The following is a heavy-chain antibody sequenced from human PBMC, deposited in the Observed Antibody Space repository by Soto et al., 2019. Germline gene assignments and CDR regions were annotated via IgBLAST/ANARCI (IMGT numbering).Heavy chain of an antibody. J-gene: IGHJ6*02. CDR2: ISYSGST. CDR3: ARAHRDLQQLVQYYYGMDV. Sequence: QVQLQESGPGLVKPSQTLSLTCTVSGGSISSGDYYWSWIRQPPGKGLEWIGYISYSGSTYYNPSLKSRVSISVATSKNQFSLKLSSVTAADTAVYYCARAHRDLQQLVQYYYGMDVWGQGTTVTVSS. D-gene: IGHD6-13*01. V-gene: IGHV4-30-4*01. CDR1: GGSISSGDYY.